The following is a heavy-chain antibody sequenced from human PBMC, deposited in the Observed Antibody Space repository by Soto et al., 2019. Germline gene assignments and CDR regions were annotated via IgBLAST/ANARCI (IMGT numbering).Heavy chain of an antibody. J-gene: IGHJ4*02. V-gene: IGHV4-30-2*01. CDR3: AGLYGSGWYFDY. Sequence: QLQLQESGSGLVKPSQTLSLTCAVSGGSISSGGYSWSWIRQPPGKGLEWIGYIYHSGSTFYNPSLKSRVTKPRDRSKNQFSLKVSSVTAADTAVYYGAGLYGSGWYFDYWGQGTLVIVSS. CDR2: IYHSGST. CDR1: GGSISSGGYS. D-gene: IGHD6-19*01.